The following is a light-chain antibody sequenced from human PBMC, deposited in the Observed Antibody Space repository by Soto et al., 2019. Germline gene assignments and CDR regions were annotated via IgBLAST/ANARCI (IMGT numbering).Light chain of an antibody. CDR2: KVS. CDR3: MQGSHWPPWT. V-gene: IGKV2-30*01. CDR1: QSLVSSDGNTY. Sequence: DVVLTQSPLSLPVTLGQPASISCRSSQSLVSSDGNTYLTWFQQRPGQSPRRLIYKVSNRDSGVPDRFSGSGSGTDFTLRITRVEAEDVGVYYCMQGSHWPPWTFGQGTKVEIK. J-gene: IGKJ1*01.